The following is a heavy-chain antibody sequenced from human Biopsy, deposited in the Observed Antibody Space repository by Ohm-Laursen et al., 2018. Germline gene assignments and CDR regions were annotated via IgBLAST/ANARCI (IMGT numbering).Heavy chain of an antibody. V-gene: IGHV6-1*01. Sequence: QTLSLTCAISGDSVSSNRAAWNWIRQSPSRGLEWLGRTFYRAKWYTDFAVSVKSRITLTPDPSTNQLSLQLNSVTPDDTAVYYCARSGSDSLNYYFDFWGQGTLVTVSS. CDR1: GDSVSSNRAA. J-gene: IGHJ4*02. CDR2: TFYRAKWYT. CDR3: ARSGSDSLNYYFDF. D-gene: IGHD2-21*02.